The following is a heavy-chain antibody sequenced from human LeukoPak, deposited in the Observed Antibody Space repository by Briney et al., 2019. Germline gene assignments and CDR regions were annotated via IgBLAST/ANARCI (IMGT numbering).Heavy chain of an antibody. D-gene: IGHD2-2*01. CDR3: ARTPNYQLPLDAFDI. CDR2: IYYSGST. CDR1: GGSISRYY. J-gene: IGHJ3*02. V-gene: IGHV4-59*12. Sequence: SETLSLTCTVSGGSISRYYWSWIRQPPGKGLEWIGYIYYSGSTNYNPSLKSRVTMSVDTSKNQFSLKLSSVTAADTAVYYCARTPNYQLPLDAFDIWGQGTMVTVSS.